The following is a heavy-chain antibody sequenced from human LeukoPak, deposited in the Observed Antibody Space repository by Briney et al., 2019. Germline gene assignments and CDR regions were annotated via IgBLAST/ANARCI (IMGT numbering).Heavy chain of an antibody. CDR1: GGSFSGYY. CDR2: INHSGST. Sequence: SETLSLTCAVYGGSFSGYYWSWIRQPPGKGLEWIGEINHSGSTNYNPSLKSRVIISVDTSKDQFSLKLNSVTAADTAVYYCARGRWHPSVRVDYWGQGTLVTVSS. CDR3: ARGRWHPSVRVDY. J-gene: IGHJ4*02. V-gene: IGHV4-34*01. D-gene: IGHD6-13*01.